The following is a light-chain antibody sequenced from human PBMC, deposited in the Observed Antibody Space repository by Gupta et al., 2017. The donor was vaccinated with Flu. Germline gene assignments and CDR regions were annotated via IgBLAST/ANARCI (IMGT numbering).Light chain of an antibody. CDR3: TAYVDSRNPWV. CDR2: DVT. J-gene: IGLJ3*02. CDR1: SSAVSDNNY. V-gene: IGLV2-14*04. Sequence: SSAVSDNNYVSWYQQLPGTAPKLLIYDVTHRPSGVPDRFSGSKSGNSASLTISGLQTEDEADYYCTAYVDSRNPWVFGGGTKLTVL.